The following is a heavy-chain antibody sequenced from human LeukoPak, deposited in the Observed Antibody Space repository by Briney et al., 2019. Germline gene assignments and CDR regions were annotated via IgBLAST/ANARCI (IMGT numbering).Heavy chain of an antibody. CDR2: ISYDGSNK. J-gene: IGHJ4*02. Sequence: GRSLRLSCAASGFTFSSYGMHWVRQAPGKGLEWVAVISYDGSNKYYADSVKGRFTISRDNSKNTLYLQMNSLRAEDTAVYYCAKTGSSWCRRGYFDYWGQGTLVTVSS. V-gene: IGHV3-30*18. CDR3: AKTGSSWCRRGYFDY. D-gene: IGHD6-13*01. CDR1: GFTFSSYG.